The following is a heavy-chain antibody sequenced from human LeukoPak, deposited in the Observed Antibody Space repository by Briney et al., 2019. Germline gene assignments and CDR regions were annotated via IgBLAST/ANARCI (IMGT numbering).Heavy chain of an antibody. CDR2: IYPGDSET. Sequence: GESLKISCKVSGYTFRDYWIGWVRQTPGKGLEWMGTIYPGDSETKYSPSLQGQVTISVDKSINAAYPQWTSLKASDTAIYYCVRHRPYFDFWGQGTLVTVSS. V-gene: IGHV5-51*01. J-gene: IGHJ4*02. CDR3: VRHRPYFDF. CDR1: GYTFRDYW.